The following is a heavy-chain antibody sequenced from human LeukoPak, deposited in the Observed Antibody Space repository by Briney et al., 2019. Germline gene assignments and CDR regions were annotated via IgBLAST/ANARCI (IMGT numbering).Heavy chain of an antibody. CDR1: GGSFTTYY. CDR2: VNHSGST. D-gene: IGHD3-10*01. J-gene: IGHJ4*02. V-gene: IGHV4-34*10. CDR3: ARQGSESRIFDY. Sequence: SETLSLTCAVYGGSFTTYYWSWIRQSPGKGLEWIGEVNHSGSTKSNPSLKSRITISVDTSKNQFYVKLNSVTAADTAVYYCARQGSESRIFDYWGQGTLVTVSS.